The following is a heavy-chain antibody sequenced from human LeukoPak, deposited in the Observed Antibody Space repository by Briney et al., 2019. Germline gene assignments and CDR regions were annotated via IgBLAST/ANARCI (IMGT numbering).Heavy chain of an antibody. CDR1: GGSVSSGSYY. CDR3: ARGGRVSYALDY. Sequence: SETLSLTCTVSGGSVSSGSYYWSWIRQPAGKGLEWIGRIYINGITNYTPSLKSRVTIPLDTSKNQFSLKLRSVTAADTAVYYCARGGRVSYALDYWGQGTLVTVSS. V-gene: IGHV4-61*02. D-gene: IGHD5/OR15-5a*01. J-gene: IGHJ4*02. CDR2: IYINGIT.